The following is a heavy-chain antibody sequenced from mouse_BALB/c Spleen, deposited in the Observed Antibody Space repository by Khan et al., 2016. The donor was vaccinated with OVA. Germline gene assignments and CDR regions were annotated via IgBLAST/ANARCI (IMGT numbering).Heavy chain of an antibody. D-gene: IGHD1-1*01. V-gene: IGHV1-4*01. CDR3: ARDVHHHGSRGALDY. CDR2: INPSNGYT. CDR1: GYTFTSYS. Sequence: QVQLQQSGAELARPGASVKMSCKASGYTFTSYSMHWIKQRPGQGLEWIGNINPSNGYTNHNQKFRDKATLTAAKSSSTAYMQLRSLTSEDSAGEYGARDVHHHGSRGALDYWGQGTSVTVSS. J-gene: IGHJ4*01.